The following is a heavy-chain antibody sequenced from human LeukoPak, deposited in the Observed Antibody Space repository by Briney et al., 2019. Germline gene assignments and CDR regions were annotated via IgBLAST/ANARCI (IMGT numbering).Heavy chain of an antibody. Sequence: SSETLSLTCTVPGGSISSGGYYWSWIRQHPGKGLEWIGYIYYSGSTYYNPSLKSRVTISVDTSKNQFSLKLSSVTAADTAVYYCARGYCSGGSCYPVYYFDYWGQGTLVTVSS. CDR2: IYYSGST. CDR1: GGSISSGGYY. V-gene: IGHV4-31*03. J-gene: IGHJ4*02. D-gene: IGHD2-15*01. CDR3: ARGYCSGGSCYPVYYFDY.